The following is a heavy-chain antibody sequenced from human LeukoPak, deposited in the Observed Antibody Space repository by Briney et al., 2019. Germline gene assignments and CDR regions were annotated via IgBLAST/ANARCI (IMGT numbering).Heavy chain of an antibody. V-gene: IGHV3-23*01. CDR2: ISGSGGST. D-gene: IGHD5-18*01. CDR1: GFTFSSYA. J-gene: IGHJ4*01. Sequence: PGGSLRLSCAASGFTFSSYAMSWVRQAPGKGLEWVSAISGSGGSTSYADSVKGRFTISRDNSKNTLYLQMNSLRAEDTAVYYCAEGPRGSSYEPRVYFDYWGHGTLVTVSS. CDR3: AEGPRGSSYEPRVYFDY.